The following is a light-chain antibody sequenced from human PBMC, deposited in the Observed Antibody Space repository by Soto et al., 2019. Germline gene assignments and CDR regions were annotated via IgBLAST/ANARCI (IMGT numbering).Light chain of an antibody. CDR3: QFYGALMWA. CDR2: ATS. J-gene: IGKJ1*01. CDR1: QSLTNNY. Sequence: EVVMTQSPGTLSLSPGERATLSCRASQSLTNNYFAWYQQKPGRAPRLLIYATSRRVTGIPDRFSGSGSGTDFTLTISRLEPEDFAVYYCQFYGALMWAFGQGTKVDIK. V-gene: IGKV3-20*01.